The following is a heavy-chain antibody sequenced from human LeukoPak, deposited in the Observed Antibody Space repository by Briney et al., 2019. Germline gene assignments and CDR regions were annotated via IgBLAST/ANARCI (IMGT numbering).Heavy chain of an antibody. CDR1: GFTFGDYL. D-gene: IGHD6-19*01. V-gene: IGHV3-49*03. Sequence: GGSLRLSCTASGFTFGDYLMSWFRQTPGKGLEWVGFIRRKLRGCTAEYAASVKDKFSISRDDSTSIAYLQMNSLKTEDTAVYYCSRSSGWLSVDWGQGTLVTVSS. CDR2: IRRKLRGCTA. J-gene: IGHJ4*02. CDR3: SRSSGWLSVD.